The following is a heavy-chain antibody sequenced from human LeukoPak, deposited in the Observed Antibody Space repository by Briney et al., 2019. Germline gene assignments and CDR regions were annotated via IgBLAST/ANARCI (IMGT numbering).Heavy chain of an antibody. V-gene: IGHV4-4*07. J-gene: IGHJ4*02. CDR1: GGSISSYY. CDR2: IYPSGST. CDR3: ASGLSPYYFDY. Sequence: SETLSLTCSVSGGSISSYYWSWIRQPAGKGLEWIGRIYPSGSTNYHPPLKSRVTMSVDKSKNQFSLKLSSVTAADTAVFYCASGLSPYYFDYWGQGTLVTVSS.